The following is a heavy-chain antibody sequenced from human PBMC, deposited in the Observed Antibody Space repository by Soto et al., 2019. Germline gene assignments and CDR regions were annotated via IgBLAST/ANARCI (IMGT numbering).Heavy chain of an antibody. CDR3: ARHLGRIEAARFDY. J-gene: IGHJ4*02. CDR1: GFTFSSYW. Sequence: GGSLRLSCAASGFTFSSYWMSWVRQAPGKGLEWVANIKQDGSEKYYVDSVKGRFTISRDNAKNSLYLQMNSLRAEDTAVYYCARHLGRIEAARFDYWGQGTLVTVSS. V-gene: IGHV3-7*03. CDR2: IKQDGSEK. D-gene: IGHD2-15*01.